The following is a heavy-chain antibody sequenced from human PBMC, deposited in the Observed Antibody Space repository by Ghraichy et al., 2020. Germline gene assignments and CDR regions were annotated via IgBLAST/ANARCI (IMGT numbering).Heavy chain of an antibody. Sequence: SETLSLTCTVSGGSISSYYWSWIRQPPGKGLEWIGYIYYSGSTNYNPSLKSRVTISVDTSKNQFSLKLSSVTAADTAVYYCARHPVYVDAFDIWGQGTMVTVSS. CDR1: GGSISSYY. D-gene: IGHD2-8*01. J-gene: IGHJ3*02. CDR3: ARHPVYVDAFDI. CDR2: IYYSGST. V-gene: IGHV4-59*08.